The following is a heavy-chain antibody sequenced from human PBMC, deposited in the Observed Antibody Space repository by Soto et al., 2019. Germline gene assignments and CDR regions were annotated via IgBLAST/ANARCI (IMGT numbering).Heavy chain of an antibody. CDR3: ASHYDMWSGYLSPVDY. Sequence: GGSLILSSAASGYTFSDYYMSWIRQAPGKGLECISYIDTSGTKIYYADSVKGRFTITRDNAKNSLYLEMDSLGDEDTAVYYCASHYDMWSGYLSPVDYWGQGTLVTVSS. CDR1: GYTFSDYY. J-gene: IGHJ4*02. D-gene: IGHD3-3*01. V-gene: IGHV3-11*01. CDR2: IDTSGTKI.